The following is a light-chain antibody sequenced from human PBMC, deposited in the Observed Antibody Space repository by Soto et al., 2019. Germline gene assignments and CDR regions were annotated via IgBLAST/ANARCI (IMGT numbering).Light chain of an antibody. CDR2: EDN. Sequence: NFMLTQPHSVSESPGKTVTISCTRSSGSIGSNYVHWYQQRPGSSPTTVIYEDNQRPSGVPDRFSGSIDSSSNSASLTTSVLKTDDAAYYYCQSSDSSNHVFGGGTKLTVL. J-gene: IGLJ2*01. V-gene: IGLV6-57*01. CDR1: SGSIGSNY. CDR3: QSSDSSNHV.